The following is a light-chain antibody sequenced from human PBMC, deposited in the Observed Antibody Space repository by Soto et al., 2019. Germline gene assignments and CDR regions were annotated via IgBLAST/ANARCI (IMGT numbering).Light chain of an antibody. V-gene: IGLV2-14*01. J-gene: IGLJ1*01. CDR1: SSDVGDYNY. Sequence: QSALTQPASVSGSPGQSITISCTGTSSDVGDYNYVSWYQQVPGKAPKVMIYEVSNRPSGVSNRFSGSKSGITASLTISGLQAEDEADYCCSSYTSSSTYVFGTGTQLTVL. CDR3: SSYTSSSTYV. CDR2: EVS.